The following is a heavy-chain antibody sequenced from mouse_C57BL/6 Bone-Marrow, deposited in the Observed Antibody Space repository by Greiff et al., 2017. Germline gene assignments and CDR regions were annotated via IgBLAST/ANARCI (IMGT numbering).Heavy chain of an antibody. D-gene: IGHD2-2*01. CDR1: GFTITDYS. CDR2: IDPEDGDT. Sequence: VQLQQSGAELVRPGASVKLSCTASGFTITDYSMHWVKQRPEPGLEWIGRIDPEDGDTEYAPTFPGKATMTADTSSNTAYLQLSSLTAEDTAVYYCTMVKGWYFDVWGTGTTVTVSS. CDR3: TMVKGWYFDV. J-gene: IGHJ1*03. V-gene: IGHV14-1*01.